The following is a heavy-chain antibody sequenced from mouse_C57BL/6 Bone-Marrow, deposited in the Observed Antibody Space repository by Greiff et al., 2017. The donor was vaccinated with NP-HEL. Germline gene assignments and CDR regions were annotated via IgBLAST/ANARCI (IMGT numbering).Heavy chain of an antibody. CDR2: ISNGGGST. Sequence: EVKLMESGGGLVQPGGSLKLSCAASGFTFSDYYMYWVRQTPEKRLEWVAYISNGGGSTYYPDTVKGRFTISRDNAKNTLYLQMSRLKSEDTAMYYCARPLYDYSWFAYWGQGTLVTVSA. V-gene: IGHV5-12*01. J-gene: IGHJ3*01. CDR1: GFTFSDYY. CDR3: ARPLYDYSWFAY. D-gene: IGHD2-4*01.